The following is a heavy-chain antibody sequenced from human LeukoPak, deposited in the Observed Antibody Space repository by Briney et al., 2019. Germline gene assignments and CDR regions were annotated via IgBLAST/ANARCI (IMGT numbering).Heavy chain of an antibody. CDR1: GVSISSYY. J-gene: IGHJ4*02. CDR3: ARGLSFSG. CDR2: FYYSGST. D-gene: IGHD6-19*01. V-gene: IGHV4-59*13. Sequence: KPSETLSLTCTVSGVSISSYYWSWIRQPPGKRLEWIWYFYYSGSTNYNPSLKSRVTISVDTSKNQFSLKLSSVTAADTAVYYCARGLSFSGWGQGTLVTVSS.